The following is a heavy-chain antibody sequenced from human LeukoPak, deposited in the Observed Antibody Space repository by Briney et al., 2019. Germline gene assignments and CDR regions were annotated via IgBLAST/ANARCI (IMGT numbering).Heavy chain of an antibody. CDR1: GGSISSGGYY. CDR2: IYYSGST. V-gene: IGHV4-31*03. J-gene: IGHJ4*02. CDR3: ASSEYYYDSSGYYPPGY. D-gene: IGHD3-22*01. Sequence: PSETLSLTCTVSGGSISSGGYYWSWIRQHPGKGLEWIGYIYYSGSTYYNPSLKSRVTISVDTSKNQFSLKLSSVTAADTAVYYCASSEYYYDSSGYYPPGYWGQGTLVTVSS.